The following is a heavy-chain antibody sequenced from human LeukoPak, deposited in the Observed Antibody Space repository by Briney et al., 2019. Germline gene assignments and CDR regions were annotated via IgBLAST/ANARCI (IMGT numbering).Heavy chain of an antibody. V-gene: IGHV3-43*01. Sequence: GGSLRLPCAASGFTFDDYTMHWVRQAPGKGLEWVSLISWDGGSTYYADSMKGRFTISRDNSKNSLYLQMNSLRTEDTALYYCAKASYYDSSGYPLGDWGQGTLVTVSS. CDR1: GFTFDDYT. D-gene: IGHD3-22*01. CDR2: ISWDGGST. J-gene: IGHJ4*02. CDR3: AKASYYDSSGYPLGD.